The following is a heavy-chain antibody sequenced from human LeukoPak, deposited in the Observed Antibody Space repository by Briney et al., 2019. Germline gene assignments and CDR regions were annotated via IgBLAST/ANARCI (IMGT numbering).Heavy chain of an antibody. V-gene: IGHV4-39*01. CDR3: ARHPYQLLWLSWFDP. J-gene: IGHJ5*02. D-gene: IGHD2-2*01. CDR1: GGSSSSSRYY. Sequence: SETLSLTCTVSGGSSSSSRYYWGWIRQPPGKGLEWIGSIYYSGSTYYNPSLKSRVTISVDTSKNQFSLRLSSVTATDTAVYYCARHPYQLLWLSWFDPWGQGTLVTVSS. CDR2: IYYSGST.